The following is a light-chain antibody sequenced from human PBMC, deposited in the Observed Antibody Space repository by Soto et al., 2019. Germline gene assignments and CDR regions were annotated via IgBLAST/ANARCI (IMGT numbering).Light chain of an antibody. Sequence: DIQMTQSPSSLSASVGDSVTIPCRASQNINKYLNWYQQRSGRAPRLLIHTASSLHSGVPPRFSGSGSGSDFTLTISTLQPEDLATYFCQQSFSTPHTFGQGTKVEI. J-gene: IGKJ2*01. CDR1: QNINKY. CDR3: QQSFSTPHT. CDR2: TAS. V-gene: IGKV1-39*01.